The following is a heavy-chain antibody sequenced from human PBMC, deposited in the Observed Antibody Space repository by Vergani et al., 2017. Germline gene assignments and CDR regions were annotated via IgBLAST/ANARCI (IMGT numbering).Heavy chain of an antibody. CDR1: GFTFGSYA. V-gene: IGHV3-30*04. CDR2: ISSDGSNK. CDR3: ARDLWGLLEWSRGAFDI. D-gene: IGHD3-3*01. J-gene: IGHJ3*02. Sequence: QVQLVESGGGVVQPGRSLRLSCAASGFTFGSYAMHWVRQAPGTGLEWVAVISSDGSNKYYADSVKGRFTISRDNSKNTLYLQMNSLRAEDTAVYYCARDLWGLLEWSRGAFDIWGQGTMVTVSS.